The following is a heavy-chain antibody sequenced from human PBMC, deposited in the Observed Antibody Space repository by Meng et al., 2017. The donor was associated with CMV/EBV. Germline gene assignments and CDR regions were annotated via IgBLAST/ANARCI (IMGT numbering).Heavy chain of an antibody. CDR1: GGSISSYY. CDR2: IYTSGGT. Sequence: QVPLQESGPRPVKTSETLSLTCTVSGGSISSYYWSWIRQPAGKGLEWIVRIYTSGGTNNNPSLQSRVTMSVDTSKNQFSLKPSSVTAADTAVYYCARGGLYYYDSSGHFDYWGQGTLVTVSS. V-gene: IGHV4-4*07. CDR3: ARGGLYYYDSSGHFDY. J-gene: IGHJ4*02. D-gene: IGHD3-22*01.